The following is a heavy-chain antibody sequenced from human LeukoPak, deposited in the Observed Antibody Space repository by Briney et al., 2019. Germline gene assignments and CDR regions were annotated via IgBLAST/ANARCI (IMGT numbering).Heavy chain of an antibody. Sequence: ASETLSLTCTVSGGSISGYYWSWIRQPPGKGLEWIGYIFYSGSTNYSPSLKSRVTISVDTSKNQISLSLSSLTAADTAVYYCATATLVTPWYFDLWGRGTLVTVSS. CDR2: IFYSGST. CDR1: GGSISGYY. V-gene: IGHV4-59*08. J-gene: IGHJ2*01. CDR3: ATATLVTPWYFDL. D-gene: IGHD4-23*01.